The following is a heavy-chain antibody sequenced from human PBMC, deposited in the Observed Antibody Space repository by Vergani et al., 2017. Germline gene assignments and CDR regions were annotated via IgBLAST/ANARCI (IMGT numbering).Heavy chain of an antibody. V-gene: IGHV3-30-3*01. CDR2: ISYDGSNK. Sequence: QVQLVESGGGVVQPGRSLRLSCAASGFTFSSYAMHWVRQAPGKGLEWVAVISYDGSNKYYADSVKGRFTISRDNSKHTLYLQMNSLRAEDTAVYYCARDWRWLQFLDYWGQGTLVTVSS. CDR1: GFTFSSYA. D-gene: IGHD5-24*01. J-gene: IGHJ4*02. CDR3: ARDWRWLQFLDY.